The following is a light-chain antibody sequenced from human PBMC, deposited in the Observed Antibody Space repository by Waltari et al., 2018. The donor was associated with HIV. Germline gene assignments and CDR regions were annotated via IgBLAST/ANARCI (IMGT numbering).Light chain of an antibody. CDR2: MND. J-gene: IGLJ2*01. V-gene: IGLV1-47*01. CDR1: GSNIGTYS. CDR3: AVWDDSLGGAV. Sequence: QSVVTQPPSASGTPGQRVTISCSGSGSNIGTYSVNWYQHFPGTAPKLLIYMNDERPSGCLGRFSCSQSGTSAALAISGLQYDDEADYYCAVWDDSLGGAVFGGGTKLTVL.